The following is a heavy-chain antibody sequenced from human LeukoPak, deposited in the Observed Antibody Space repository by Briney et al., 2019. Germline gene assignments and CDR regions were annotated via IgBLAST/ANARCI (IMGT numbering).Heavy chain of an antibody. V-gene: IGHV4-4*09. CDR3: ARRGAAAGTSVLPFDI. D-gene: IGHD6-13*01. CDR2: IYTSGST. Sequence: SETLSLTCTVSGGSVSSYYWSWIRQPPGKGLEWIGYIYTSGSTNYNPSLKSRVTISADTSKNQSSLKLSSVTAADTAVYYCARRGAAAGTSVLPFDIWGQGTMVTVSS. J-gene: IGHJ3*02. CDR1: GGSVSSYY.